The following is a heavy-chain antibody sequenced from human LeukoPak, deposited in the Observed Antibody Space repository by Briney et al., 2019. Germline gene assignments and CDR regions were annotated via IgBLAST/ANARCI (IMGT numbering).Heavy chain of an antibody. J-gene: IGHJ4*02. Sequence: GASVKVSCKASGYTFTGYYMHWVRQAPGQGLEWMGWINPNSGGTNYAQKFQGRVTMTRDTSISTVYMELSSLRSEDTGVYYCAREGGDTPMVKFDSWGQGTLVTVSS. CDR1: GYTFTGYY. CDR3: AREGGDTPMVKFDS. D-gene: IGHD5-18*01. CDR2: INPNSGGT. V-gene: IGHV1-2*02.